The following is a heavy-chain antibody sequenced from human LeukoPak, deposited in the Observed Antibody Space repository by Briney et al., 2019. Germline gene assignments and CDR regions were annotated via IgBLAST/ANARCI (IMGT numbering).Heavy chain of an antibody. J-gene: IGHJ3*02. CDR2: IIPIFGTA. CDR3: ARLYWGLGAFDI. V-gene: IGHV1-69*05. D-gene: IGHD3-16*01. CDR1: GGTFSSYA. Sequence: SVKVSCKASGGTFSSYAISWVRQAPGQGLEWMGGIIPIFGTANYAQKFQGRVTITTDESTSTAYMELSSLRSEDTAVYYCARLYWGLGAFDIWGQGTMVTVSS.